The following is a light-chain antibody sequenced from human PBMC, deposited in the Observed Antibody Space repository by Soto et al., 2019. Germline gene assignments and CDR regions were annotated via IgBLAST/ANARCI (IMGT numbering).Light chain of an antibody. CDR2: EGT. J-gene: IGLJ2*01. CDR1: GSDVGGYNF. Sequence: QSVLTQPASVSGSPGQSITISCTGTGSDVGGYNFVSWYQHHPGNAPSLMNYEGTERPSGISDRFSGSKSGSTASLTISGLQPEDEADYYCCSHATTSPVAFGGGTKVTVL. V-gene: IGLV2-23*01. CDR3: CSHATTSPVA.